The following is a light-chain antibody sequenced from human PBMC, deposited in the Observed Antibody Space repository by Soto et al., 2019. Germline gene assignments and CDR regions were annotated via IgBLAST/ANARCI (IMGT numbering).Light chain of an antibody. Sequence: AIQMTQSPSSLSASVGDRVTITCRTSQGIRNDLGWYQQRPGKAPKLLIYATSSLQSGVPSRFSGSGSGTDFTLTISSLQPEDFATYYCLQDYNYPRTFGQGTKVEI. CDR3: LQDYNYPRT. CDR1: QGIRND. CDR2: ATS. V-gene: IGKV1-6*01. J-gene: IGKJ1*01.